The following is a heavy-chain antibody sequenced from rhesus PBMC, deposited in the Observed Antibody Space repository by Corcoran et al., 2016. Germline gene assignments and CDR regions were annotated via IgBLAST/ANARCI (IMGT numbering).Heavy chain of an antibody. CDR3: ARGRVYSGRVGAFDF. D-gene: IGHD3-16*01. Sequence: QLQLQESGPGLVKPSETLSVTCAVSGGAISSSYWSWIRPAPGNGLEWIGYVYGSGSSTKYNPSLKSRVTLSVYTSKTQLSLKLSSVTTADTAVYYCARGRVYSGRVGAFDFWGQGLRVTVSS. J-gene: IGHJ3*01. V-gene: IGHV4-169*01. CDR2: VYGSGSST. CDR1: GGAISSSY.